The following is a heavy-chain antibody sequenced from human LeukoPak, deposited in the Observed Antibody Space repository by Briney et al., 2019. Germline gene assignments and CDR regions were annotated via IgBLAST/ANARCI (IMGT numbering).Heavy chain of an antibody. J-gene: IGHJ5*02. CDR3: ARVGGGAILTGYYTNWFDP. CDR1: GGTFSSYA. D-gene: IGHD3-9*01. V-gene: IGHV1-69*06. Sequence: ASVKVSCKASGGTFSSYAISWVRQAPGQGLEWMGGIIPIFGTANYAQKFQGRVTITADKSTSTAYMELSSLRSDDTAVYYCARVGGGAILTGYYTNWFDPWGQGTLVTVSS. CDR2: IIPIFGTA.